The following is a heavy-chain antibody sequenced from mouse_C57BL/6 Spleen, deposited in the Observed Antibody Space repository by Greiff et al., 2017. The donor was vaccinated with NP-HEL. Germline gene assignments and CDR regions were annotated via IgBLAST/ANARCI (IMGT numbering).Heavy chain of an antibody. CDR3: AKGIYDGYYQFAY. Sequence: EVKLMESGPGLVKPSQSLSLTCSVTGYSITSGYYWNWIRQFPGNKLEWMGYISYDGSNNYNPSLKNRISITRDTSKNQFFLKLNSVTTEDTATYYCAKGIYDGYYQFAYWGQGTLVTVSA. CDR1: GYSITSGYY. CDR2: ISYDGSN. V-gene: IGHV3-6*01. J-gene: IGHJ3*01. D-gene: IGHD2-3*01.